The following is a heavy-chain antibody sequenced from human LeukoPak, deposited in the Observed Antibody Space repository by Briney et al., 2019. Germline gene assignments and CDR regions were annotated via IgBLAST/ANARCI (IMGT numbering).Heavy chain of an antibody. J-gene: IGHJ4*02. D-gene: IGHD2-15*01. CDR2: IYYSGST. CDR3: ARTVRTRLFCSGGSCYHFDY. CDR1: GGPISSYY. V-gene: IGHV4-59*01. Sequence: SETLSLTCTVSGGPISSYYWSWIRQPPGKGLEWIGHIYYSGSTNYNPSLKSRVTISVDTSKNQFSLKLSSVTAADTAVYYCARTVRTRLFCSGGSCYHFDYWGQGTLVTVSS.